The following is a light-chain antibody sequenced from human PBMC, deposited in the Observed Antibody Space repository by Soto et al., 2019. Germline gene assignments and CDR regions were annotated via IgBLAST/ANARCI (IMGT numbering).Light chain of an antibody. Sequence: QLVLTQWPSASASPGASVKLTCTLSSGHSSYAIAWHQQQPEKGPRFLMRLNSDGSHNKGYGIPDRFSGSSSGAERYLTISSLQSEDEADYYCQTWGTDVSVFGGGTQLTVL. CDR3: QTWGTDVSV. V-gene: IGLV4-69*01. J-gene: IGLJ7*01. CDR2: LNSDGSH. CDR1: SGHSSYA.